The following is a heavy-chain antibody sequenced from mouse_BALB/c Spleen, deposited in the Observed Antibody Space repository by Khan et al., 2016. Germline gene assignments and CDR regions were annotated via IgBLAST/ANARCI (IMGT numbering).Heavy chain of an antibody. D-gene: IGHD2-14*01. CDR1: GYTFTSYY. Sequence: QVQLQQSGAELVKPGASVKLSCKASGYTFTSYYMYWVKQRPGQGLEWIGEINPSNGGTNSNDKFKSKATLTVDKSSSTAYMQLSSLTSEDAAVYYCTRKGYRYGAMDYWGQEATVAAAS. CDR2: INPSNGGT. CDR3: TRKGYRYGAMDY. V-gene: IGHV1S81*02. J-gene: IGHJ4*01.